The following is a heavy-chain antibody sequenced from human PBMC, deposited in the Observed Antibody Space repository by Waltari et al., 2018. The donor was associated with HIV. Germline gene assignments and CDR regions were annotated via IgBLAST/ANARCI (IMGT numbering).Heavy chain of an antibody. D-gene: IGHD5-12*01. CDR3: AKDPMDIVATINYYGMDV. CDR1: GFTFSSYA. V-gene: IGHV3-23*01. J-gene: IGHJ6*02. CDR2: ISGSGGST. Sequence: EVQLLESGGGLVQPGGSLILSCAASGFTFSSYAMSWVRQAPGEGLEWVSGISGSGGSTYYADSGKGRFTISRDNSKNTLYLQMNSLRAEDTAVYYCAKDPMDIVATINYYGMDVWGQGTTVTVSS.